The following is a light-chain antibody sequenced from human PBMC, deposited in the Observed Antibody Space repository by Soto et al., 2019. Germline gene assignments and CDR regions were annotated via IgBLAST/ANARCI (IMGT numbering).Light chain of an antibody. CDR3: QQYHTSWT. CDR2: DAS. J-gene: IGKJ1*01. Sequence: DIQMTQSTTTLSASVGDRVTITCRASQSISTWLAWYQQKPGKPPKLLIYDASSFESGVPSRFSGSGSGTEFTLTITSLQPDDFATYYCQQYHTSWTFGQGTKVDIK. V-gene: IGKV1-5*01. CDR1: QSISTW.